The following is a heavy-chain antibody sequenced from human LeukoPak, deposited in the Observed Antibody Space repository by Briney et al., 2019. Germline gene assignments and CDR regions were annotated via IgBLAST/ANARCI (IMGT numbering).Heavy chain of an antibody. Sequence: PGGSLRLSCAASGFTFSSYWMSWVRQAPGKGLEWVANIKQDGSEKYYVDSVKGRFTISRDNAKNSLYLQMNSLRAEDTAVYYCSRVVPADTYYYYYMDVWGKGTTVTVSS. CDR3: SRVVPADTYYYYYMDV. CDR2: IKQDGSEK. CDR1: GFTFSSYW. D-gene: IGHD2-2*01. J-gene: IGHJ6*03. V-gene: IGHV3-7*01.